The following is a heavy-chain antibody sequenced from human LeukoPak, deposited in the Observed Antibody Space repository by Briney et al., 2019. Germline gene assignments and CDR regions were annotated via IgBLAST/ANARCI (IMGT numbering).Heavy chain of an antibody. CDR1: GGTFSTYA. V-gene: IGHV1-69*04. CDR3: ARSTGGVDGYIFDS. D-gene: IGHD5-24*01. Sequence: SVKVSCKASGGTFSTYAINWVRQAPGQGLEWMARIIPILGLANYAQKIQGRVTITADKSTSTAYMEMSSLKYDDTAVYYCARSTGGVDGYIFDSWGQGTLVTVSS. J-gene: IGHJ4*02. CDR2: IIPILGLA.